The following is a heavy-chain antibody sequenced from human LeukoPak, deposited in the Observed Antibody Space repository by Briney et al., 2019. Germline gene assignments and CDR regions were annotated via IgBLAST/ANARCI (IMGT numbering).Heavy chain of an antibody. V-gene: IGHV3-11*01. CDR2: ISSSGNTI. Sequence: PGGSLRLSCTASGFTFSDYYMNWIRQAPGKGLEWISCISSSGNTIYSADSVKGRFTISRDNAKNSLYLQMNSLRAEDTAVYYCARDRGSGVVSPIDHWGQGTLVTVSS. D-gene: IGHD3-3*01. J-gene: IGHJ4*02. CDR1: GFTFSDYY. CDR3: ARDRGSGVVSPIDH.